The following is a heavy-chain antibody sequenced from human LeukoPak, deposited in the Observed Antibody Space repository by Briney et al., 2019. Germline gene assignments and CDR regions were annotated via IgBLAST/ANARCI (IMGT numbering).Heavy chain of an antibody. D-gene: IGHD3-3*01. CDR1: GGTFTNYA. Sequence: SVKVSCTTSGGTFTNYAFSWVRQAPGQGLEWMGRVIPIFGTSNYAQNFQDRLTITADKPTSTAYMELSSLTSEDTAVYFCAMGITIFGVIKQPTWGQGTLVTVSS. CDR2: VIPIFGTS. CDR3: AMGITIFGVIKQPT. V-gene: IGHV1-69*06. J-gene: IGHJ5*02.